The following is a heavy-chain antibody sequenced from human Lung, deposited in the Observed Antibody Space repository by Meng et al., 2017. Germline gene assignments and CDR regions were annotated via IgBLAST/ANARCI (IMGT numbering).Heavy chain of an antibody. J-gene: IGHJ4*02. V-gene: IGHV1-69*13. CDR2: LIAVFDKT. CDR3: ARGRRNEPLFDY. D-gene: IGHD1-14*01. CDR1: GDSFSTQT. Sequence: QVQLVQSGAGVKTPGSSVKVACKTSGDSFSTQTFSWVRQAPGQGLEWMGGLIAVFDKTKAAPRFQDRVTFTADESTSTAYMELSSLTFDDTAVYFCARGRRNEPLFDYWGQGTLVTVSS.